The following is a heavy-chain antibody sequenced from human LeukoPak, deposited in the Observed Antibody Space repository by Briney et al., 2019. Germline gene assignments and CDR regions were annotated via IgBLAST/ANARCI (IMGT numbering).Heavy chain of an antibody. V-gene: IGHV4-39*01. CDR1: GGSISSSNYY. CDR3: ARQRTRGGPGLGGDVFDI. D-gene: IGHD3/OR15-3a*01. CDR2: IYYSGST. Sequence: MPSETLSLTCTVSGGSISSSNYYWGWIRQPPGKGLEWIGTIYYSGSTYYNPSLKSRVTISVDTSKNQFSLKLSSVTAADTTVYYCARQRTRGGPGLGGDVFDIWGQGTMVTVSS. J-gene: IGHJ3*02.